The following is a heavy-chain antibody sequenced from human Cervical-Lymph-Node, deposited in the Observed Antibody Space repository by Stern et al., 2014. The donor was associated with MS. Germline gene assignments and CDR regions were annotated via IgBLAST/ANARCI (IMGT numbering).Heavy chain of an antibody. CDR1: GDSISSTTW. CDR2: IFHRGPT. V-gene: IGHV4-4*02. D-gene: IGHD6-13*01. J-gene: IGHJ4*02. Sequence: QVQLEESGPGLVKPSGTLSLTCAVSGDSISSTTWWSWVRQPPGKGLEWIGGIFHRGPTNNNPSINIRFPISVVKSKNQFSLKLCSVTAADTAVEYCARLGPDSIRWQYYFDYWGQGTLVTVSS. CDR3: ARLGPDSIRWQYYFDY.